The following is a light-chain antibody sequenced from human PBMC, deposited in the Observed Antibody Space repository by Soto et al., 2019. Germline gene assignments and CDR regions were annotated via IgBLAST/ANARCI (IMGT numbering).Light chain of an antibody. Sequence: EIVLTQSPATLSLSPGERATLSCRASQSVSSYLAWYQQKPGQAPRLLIYDASKRATGIPARFSGSGSATDCTLTISSLEPEDFAVYYCQQRGSWPPTFGQGTKVEIK. CDR3: QQRGSWPPT. V-gene: IGKV3-11*01. CDR1: QSVSSY. J-gene: IGKJ2*01. CDR2: DAS.